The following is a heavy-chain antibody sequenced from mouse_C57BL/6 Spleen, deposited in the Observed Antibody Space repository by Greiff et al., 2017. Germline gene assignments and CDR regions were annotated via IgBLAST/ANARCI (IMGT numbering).Heavy chain of an antibody. CDR2: IYPSDGET. CDR1: GYTFTSYW. J-gene: IGHJ4*01. D-gene: IGHD2-1*01. V-gene: IGHV1-61*01. CDR3: ARNYGNEGMDY. Sequence: QVQLKQPGAELVRPGSSVKLSCKASGYTFTSYWMDWVKQRPGQGLEWIGNIYPSDGETHYNQKFKDKATLTVDKSSSTAYMQLSSLTSEDSAVYYCARNYGNEGMDYWGQGTSVTVSS.